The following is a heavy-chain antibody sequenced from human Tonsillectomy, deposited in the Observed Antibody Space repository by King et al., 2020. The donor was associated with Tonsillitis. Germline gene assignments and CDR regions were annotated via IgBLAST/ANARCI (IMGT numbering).Heavy chain of an antibody. CDR2: INWNGGST. CDR3: ASGSHPLGDDAFDI. CDR1: GFNFGDSG. J-gene: IGHJ3*02. D-gene: IGHD3-10*01. Sequence: VQLVESGGGVVRPGGSLRLSCAASGFNFGDSGLSWVRQPPGKGLEWVSGINWNGGSTVYAASVKGRFTISRDNAENSLYLQINSLRAEDTALYYCASGSHPLGDDAFDIWGQGTMVTVSS. V-gene: IGHV3-20*04.